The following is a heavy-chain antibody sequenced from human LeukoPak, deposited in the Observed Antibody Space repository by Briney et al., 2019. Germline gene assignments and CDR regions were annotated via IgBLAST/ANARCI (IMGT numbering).Heavy chain of an antibody. CDR2: IYTSGST. CDR3: AREENLYGSGSYLRYFDY. CDR1: GGSISSYY. V-gene: IGHV4-4*07. D-gene: IGHD3-10*01. Sequence: KPSETLSLTCTVSGGSISSYYWSWIRQPAGKGLEWIGRIYTSGSTNYNPSLKSRVTMSVDTSKNQFSLKLSSVTAADTAVYYCAREENLYGSGSYLRYFDYWGQGTLVTVSS. J-gene: IGHJ4*02.